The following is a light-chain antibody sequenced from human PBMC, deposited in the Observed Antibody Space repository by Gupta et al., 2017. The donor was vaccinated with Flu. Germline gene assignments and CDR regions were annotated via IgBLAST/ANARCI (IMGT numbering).Light chain of an antibody. CDR2: GAS. V-gene: IGKV3-15*01. Sequence: EIVMTQSPATLSVSPGERATLSCRASQSVSSNLAWYQQKPGQAPRLLIYGASTRATGIPARFSGSGSGTEFTLIISSLQSEDFAVYYCQQYNNWPQTVGQGTKVEIK. CDR1: QSVSSN. CDR3: QQYNNWPQT. J-gene: IGKJ1*01.